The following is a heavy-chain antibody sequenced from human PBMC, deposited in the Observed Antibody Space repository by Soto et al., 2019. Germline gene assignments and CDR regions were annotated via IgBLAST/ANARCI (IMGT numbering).Heavy chain of an antibody. CDR3: ARAGYSGYLYYYYYYMDV. Sequence: GGSLRLSCAASGFTFSSYGMHWVRQAPGKGLEWVAVIWYDGSNKYYADSVKGRFTISRDNSKNTFYLQMNSLRAEDTAVYYCARAGYSGYLYYYYYYMDVWGKGTTVTVSS. V-gene: IGHV3-33*01. CDR1: GFTFSSYG. CDR2: IWYDGSNK. J-gene: IGHJ6*03. D-gene: IGHD5-12*01.